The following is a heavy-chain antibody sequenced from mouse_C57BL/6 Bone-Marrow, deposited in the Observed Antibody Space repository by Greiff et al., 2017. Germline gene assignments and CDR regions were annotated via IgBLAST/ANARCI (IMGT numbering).Heavy chain of an antibody. CDR1: GFTFSSYG. D-gene: IGHD1-1*01. Sequence: EVKLVESGGDLVKPGGSLKLSCAASGFTFSSYGMSWVRQTPDKRLEWVATISSGGSYTYYPDSVNGRFTISRDNAKNTLYLQMSSLKSEDTAMYYCARRDYGKDYYAMDYWGQGTSVTVSS. CDR3: ARRDYGKDYYAMDY. CDR2: ISSGGSYT. V-gene: IGHV5-6*02. J-gene: IGHJ4*01.